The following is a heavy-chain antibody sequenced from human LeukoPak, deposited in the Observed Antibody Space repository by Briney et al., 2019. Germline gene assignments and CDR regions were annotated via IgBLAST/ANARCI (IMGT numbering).Heavy chain of an antibody. Sequence: ASVKVSCKASGYTFTSYGISWVRQAPGQGLEWMGWISAYNGDTNYAQKLQGRVTMTTDTSTSTAYMELRSLRSDDTAVYYCARGYYGSGSYLAYPPDYWGQGTLVTVSS. V-gene: IGHV1-18*01. CDR3: ARGYYGSGSYLAYPPDY. D-gene: IGHD3-10*01. J-gene: IGHJ4*02. CDR2: ISAYNGDT. CDR1: GYTFTSYG.